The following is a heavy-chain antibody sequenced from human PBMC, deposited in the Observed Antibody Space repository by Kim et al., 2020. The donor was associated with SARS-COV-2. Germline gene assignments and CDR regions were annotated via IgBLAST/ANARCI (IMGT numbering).Heavy chain of an antibody. V-gene: IGHV3-15*01. CDR1: GFTFSKAW. CDR3: TTEVITMVRGAFDN. J-gene: IGHJ3*02. CDR2: IKSKTDGRTT. Sequence: GGSLRLSCAASGFTFSKAWMSWVRQAPGKGLEWVGRIKSKTDGRTTDYAAPVKGRFTISRDDSKNTLYLQMNSLKTEDTAVYYCTTEVITMVRGAFDNWGQGTMVTVSS. D-gene: IGHD3-10*01.